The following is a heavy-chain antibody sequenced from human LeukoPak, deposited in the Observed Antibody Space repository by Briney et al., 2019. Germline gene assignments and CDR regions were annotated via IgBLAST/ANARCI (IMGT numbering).Heavy chain of an antibody. CDR2: IYTSGST. D-gene: IGHD1-26*01. Sequence: SQTLSLTCTVSGGSLSSGSYYWSWIRQPAGKGLEWIGRIYTSGSTNYNPSLKSRVTISVDTSKNQFSLKLSSVTAADTAVYYCARDANVGSSPWGYYYYYYMDVWGKGTTVTVSS. CDR1: GGSLSSGSYY. J-gene: IGHJ6*03. CDR3: ARDANVGSSPWGYYYYYYMDV. V-gene: IGHV4-61*02.